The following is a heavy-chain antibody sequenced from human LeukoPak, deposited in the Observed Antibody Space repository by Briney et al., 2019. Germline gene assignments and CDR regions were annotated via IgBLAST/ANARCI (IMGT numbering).Heavy chain of an antibody. CDR1: GYTFTSYD. D-gene: IGHD3-22*01. CDR2: INPNSGGT. J-gene: IGHJ3*02. V-gene: IGHV1-2*06. Sequence: GASVKVSCKASGYTFTSYDINWVRQATGQGLEWMGRINPNSGGTNYAQKFQGRVTMTRDTSISTAYMELSRLRSDDTAVYYCARGYYYDIGAFDIWGQGTMVTVSS. CDR3: ARGYYYDIGAFDI.